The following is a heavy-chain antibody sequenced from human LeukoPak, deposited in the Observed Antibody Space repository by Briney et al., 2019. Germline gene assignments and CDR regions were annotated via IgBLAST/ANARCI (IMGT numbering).Heavy chain of an antibody. D-gene: IGHD3-10*01. V-gene: IGHV3-7*01. CDR2: IKQDGSEK. CDR1: GFAFSSYC. CDR3: ARDITGRVDY. Sequence: GGTLRLSCGASGFAFSSYCMSWVRQAPGKGLEWVANIKQDGSEKYYVDSVKGRFTISRDNAKNTLYLQMNSLRAEDTAVYYCARDITGRVDYWGQGTLVTVSS. J-gene: IGHJ4*02.